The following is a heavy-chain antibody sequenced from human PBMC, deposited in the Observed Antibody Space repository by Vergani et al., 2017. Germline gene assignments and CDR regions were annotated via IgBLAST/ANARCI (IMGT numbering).Heavy chain of an antibody. CDR3: ARFEWHDIDY. Sequence: QVQLQESGPGLVKPSQTLSLTCTVSGDSMNSDAFYWSWIRQPPGKGLEWIGNISYSGSTCYNPSLKSRLNLSVALSKNLFSLKLNSVTAADSAVYYCARFEWHDIDYWGQGTLVTVSS. CDR2: ISYSGST. CDR1: GDSMNSDAFY. V-gene: IGHV4-30-4*01. J-gene: IGHJ4*02. D-gene: IGHD1-1*01.